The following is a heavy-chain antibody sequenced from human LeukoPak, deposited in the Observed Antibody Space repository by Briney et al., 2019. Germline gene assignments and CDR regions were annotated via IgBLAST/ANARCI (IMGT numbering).Heavy chain of an antibody. V-gene: IGHV4-38-2*02. CDR3: ARGFRGDNFDY. CDR1: GYSISGGYY. CDR2: IHYSGST. Sequence: SETLSLTCSVSGYSISGGYYWGWVRQPPGKGLEWIGTIHYSGSTSYNPSLESRVTISVDPSENQFSLKVTSVTAADTAVYFCARGFRGDNFDYWGQGTLVTVSS. D-gene: IGHD7-27*01. J-gene: IGHJ4*02.